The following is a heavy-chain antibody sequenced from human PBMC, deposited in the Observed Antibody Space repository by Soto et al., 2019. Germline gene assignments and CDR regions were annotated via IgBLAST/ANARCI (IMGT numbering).Heavy chain of an antibody. CDR2: IIPIFGTA. V-gene: IGHV1-69*13. Sequence: GASVKVSCKASGGTFSSYAISWVRQAPGQGLEWMGGIIPIFGTANYAQKFQGRVTITADESTSTAYMELSSLRSEDTAVYYCARDVSRGRYFDWLPYYYYGMDVWGQGTTVTVSS. J-gene: IGHJ6*02. CDR3: ARDVSRGRYFDWLPYYYYGMDV. D-gene: IGHD3-9*01. CDR1: GGTFSSYA.